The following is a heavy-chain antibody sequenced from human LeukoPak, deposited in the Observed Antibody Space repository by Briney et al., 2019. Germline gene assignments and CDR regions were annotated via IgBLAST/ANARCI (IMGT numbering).Heavy chain of an antibody. V-gene: IGHV4-61*02. CDR3: ARHYDSSGSYYYGMDV. CDR1: GGSISSGSYY. CDR2: IYTSGST. J-gene: IGHJ6*02. Sequence: PSETLSLTCTVSGGSISSGSYYWSWIRQPAGKGLEWIGRIYTSGSTNYNPSLKSRVTISVDTSKNQFSLKLSSVTAADTAVYYCARHYDSSGSYYYGMDVWGQGTTVTVSS. D-gene: IGHD3-22*01.